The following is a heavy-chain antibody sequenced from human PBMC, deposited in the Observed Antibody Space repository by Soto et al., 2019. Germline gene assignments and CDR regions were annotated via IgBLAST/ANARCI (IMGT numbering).Heavy chain of an antibody. Sequence: GGSLRLSCAASGFTFSRCWMSWVRQAPGKGLEWVANIKHDGREKYYVDSAKGRFTISRDNAKNSLYLQMNSLRAEDTATYYCARVGAIAGVYIDSCGQGPLVTV. J-gene: IGHJ4*02. CDR3: ARVGAIAGVYIDS. CDR2: IKHDGREK. CDR1: GFTFSRCW. D-gene: IGHD1-26*01. V-gene: IGHV3-7*01.